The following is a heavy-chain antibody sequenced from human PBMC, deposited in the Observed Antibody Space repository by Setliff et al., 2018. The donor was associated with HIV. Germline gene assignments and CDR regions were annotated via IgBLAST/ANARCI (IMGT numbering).Heavy chain of an antibody. D-gene: IGHD3-9*01. V-gene: IGHV3-7*01. Sequence: GSLRLSCEASGFTFTNYWMSWVRQAPGKGLEWVANIKQDGSEKYYVDSVKGRFTISRDNAKNSLYLQMNSLRADDTAVYYCARSGGLRSFDWLPYHYYFDYWGQGTLVTVSS. J-gene: IGHJ4*02. CDR3: ARSGGLRSFDWLPYHYYFDY. CDR1: GFTFTNYW. CDR2: IKQDGSEK.